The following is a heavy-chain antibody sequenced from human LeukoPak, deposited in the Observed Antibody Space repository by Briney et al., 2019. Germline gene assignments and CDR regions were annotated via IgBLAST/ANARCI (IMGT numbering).Heavy chain of an antibody. CDR3: ATRKCSGGSCYSGSDAFDI. D-gene: IGHD2-15*01. CDR1: GYTFTSYA. Sequence: GASVKVSCKASGYTFTSYAITWVRQAPGQGLEWMGWISSYNGNTNYAQKLQGRVTMTTEISTSTAYMELRSLRSDDTAVYYCATRKCSGGSCYSGSDAFDIWGQGTMVTVSS. CDR2: ISSYNGNT. V-gene: IGHV1-18*01. J-gene: IGHJ3*02.